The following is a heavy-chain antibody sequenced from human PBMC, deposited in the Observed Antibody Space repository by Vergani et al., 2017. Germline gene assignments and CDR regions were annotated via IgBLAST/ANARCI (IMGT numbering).Heavy chain of an antibody. CDR2: IYYIGST. D-gene: IGHD6-19*01. Sequence: QLQLQESGPGLVTPSATLSVTCSVSGASIRSSNYYWGWIRQPPGKGLGWIASIYYIGSTYYNPSLKSRVTISVDTSKNQFSLKMSSVTAADTAVYFCARHSXMEWLVKLGSIDPWGQGSLVTVSS. CDR3: ARHSXMEWLVKLGSIDP. V-gene: IGHV4-39*01. CDR1: GASIRSSNYY. J-gene: IGHJ5*02.